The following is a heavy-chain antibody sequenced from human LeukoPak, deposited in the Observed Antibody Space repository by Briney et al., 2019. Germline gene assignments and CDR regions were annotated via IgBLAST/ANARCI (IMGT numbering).Heavy chain of an antibody. V-gene: IGHV3-30*18. CDR2: ISYEGSNE. CDR3: AKDGIRYYYDSSGYYGDY. Sequence: PGRSLRLSCAASGFSFSSYGMHWVRQAPGKGLEWGAVISYEGSNEYYADSVKGRFTISRDNSKNTLYLQMTSLRAEDTAVYYCAKDGIRYYYDSSGYYGDYWGQGTLVTVSS. CDR1: GFSFSSYG. J-gene: IGHJ4*02. D-gene: IGHD3-22*01.